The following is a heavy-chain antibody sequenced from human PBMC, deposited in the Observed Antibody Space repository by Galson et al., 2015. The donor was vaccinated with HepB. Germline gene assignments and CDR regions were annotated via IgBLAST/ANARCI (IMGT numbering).Heavy chain of an antibody. D-gene: IGHD1-26*01. Sequence: SLRLSCAVSGITFGEYALNWVRQAPGKGLEWVGFIRSKAFGELTDYAASVKGRFIISRDDSKSIAYLQINRLKTDDTAVYYCARALGGNYYSSWLDPWGQGTLVTVSS. CDR1: GITFGEYA. V-gene: IGHV3-49*04. J-gene: IGHJ5*02. CDR2: IRSKAFGELT. CDR3: ARALGGNYYSSWLDP.